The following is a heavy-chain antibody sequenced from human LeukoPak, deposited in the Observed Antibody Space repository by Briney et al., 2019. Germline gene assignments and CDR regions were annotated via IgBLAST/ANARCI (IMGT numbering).Heavy chain of an antibody. CDR1: GCTFSRFS. CDR2: ISSSSDV. Sequence: PGGSLRLSCAASGCTFSRFSMNWVRQAPGKGLEWVSSISSSSDVYYADSLKGRFTISRDNAKNSLYLQMNSLRADDTAVYYCARGIAVAAPDYWGQGSLVTVSS. V-gene: IGHV3-21*01. D-gene: IGHD6-19*01. CDR3: ARGIAVAAPDY. J-gene: IGHJ4*02.